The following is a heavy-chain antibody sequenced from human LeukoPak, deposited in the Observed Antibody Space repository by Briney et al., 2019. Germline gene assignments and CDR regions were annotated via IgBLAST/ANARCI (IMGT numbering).Heavy chain of an antibody. V-gene: IGHV3-23*01. CDR2: ISGSGGST. D-gene: IGHD2-2*01. CDR1: GFTFSSYA. Sequence: GGSLRLSCAASGFTFSSYAMSWVRQAPGKGLEWVSAISGSGGSTYYADSVKGRFTISRDNSKNTLYLQMNSLRAEDTAVYYCARGYCSSTSCPKAYYFDYWGQGTLVTVSS. J-gene: IGHJ4*02. CDR3: ARGYCSSTSCPKAYYFDY.